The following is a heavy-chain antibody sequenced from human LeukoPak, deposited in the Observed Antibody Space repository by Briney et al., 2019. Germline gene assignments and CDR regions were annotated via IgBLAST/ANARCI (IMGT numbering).Heavy chain of an antibody. V-gene: IGHV3-7*01. CDR1: GFTFSSYW. J-gene: IGHJ6*03. Sequence: GGSLRLSCAASGFTFSSYWMSWVRQAPGKGLEWVANIKQDGSEKYYVDSVKGRFTISRDNAKNSLYLQMNSLRAEDTAVYYCAKGSNIVVVPAAMQDYYYYMDVWGKGTTVTVSS. CDR3: AKGSNIVVVPAAMQDYYYYMDV. CDR2: IKQDGSEK. D-gene: IGHD2-2*01.